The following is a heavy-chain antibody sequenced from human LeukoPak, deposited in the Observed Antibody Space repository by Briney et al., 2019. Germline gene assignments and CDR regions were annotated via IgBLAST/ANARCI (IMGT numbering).Heavy chain of an antibody. J-gene: IGHJ4*02. CDR2: ISAGGGST. V-gene: IGHV3-23*01. D-gene: IGHD2-15*01. CDR1: GFTFSSYA. Sequence: GGSLRLSCAASGFTFSSYAMNWVRQAPGKGLEWVSTISAGGGSTYYADSVKGRFTISRDDAKNTLDLQMNSLRAEDTALYYCARDYCSGGSCYLLDYWGQGTLVTVSS. CDR3: ARDYCSGGSCYLLDY.